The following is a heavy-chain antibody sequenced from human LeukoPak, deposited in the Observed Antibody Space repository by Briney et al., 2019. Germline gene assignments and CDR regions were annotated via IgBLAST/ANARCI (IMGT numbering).Heavy chain of an antibody. J-gene: IGHJ5*02. CDR3: AKDTFWSGYSSKGWFDP. CDR2: IRYDGSNK. Sequence: GGSLRLSCAAFGFTFSSYGMHWVRQAPGKGLEWVAFIRYDGSNKYYADSVKGRFTISRDNSKNTLYLQMNSLRAEDTAVYYCAKDTFWSGYSSKGWFDPWGQGTLVTVSS. V-gene: IGHV3-30*02. CDR1: GFTFSSYG. D-gene: IGHD3-3*01.